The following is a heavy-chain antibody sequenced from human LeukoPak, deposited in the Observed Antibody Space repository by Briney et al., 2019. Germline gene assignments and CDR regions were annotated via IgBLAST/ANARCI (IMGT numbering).Heavy chain of an antibody. CDR1: GYTFTSYG. CDR3: ARDQNPYSSSWESWYFDL. Sequence: GASVKVSCKASGYTFTSYGISWVRQAPGQGLEWMGWISAYNGNTNYAQKLQGRVTMTTDTSTSTAYMELRSLRSDDTAVYYCARDQNPYSSSWESWYFDLWGRGTLVTVSS. CDR2: ISAYNGNT. D-gene: IGHD6-13*01. J-gene: IGHJ2*01. V-gene: IGHV1-18*01.